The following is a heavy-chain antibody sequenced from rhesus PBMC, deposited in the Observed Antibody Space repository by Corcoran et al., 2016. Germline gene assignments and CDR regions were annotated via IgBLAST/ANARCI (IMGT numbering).Heavy chain of an antibody. CDR3: ARQPIGGTKRFDD. CDR1: GGSISDSYY. D-gene: IGHD1-20*01. Sequence: QVQLQESGPGLVKPSETLSRTCTVSGGSISDSYYWSWIRQPAGKGLEWMGRIDGRGGTTNYNPSRKSRVTSSRDTSKNQFSLKLRSVTAADTAVYYGARQPIGGTKRFDDGGQGVLVTVSA. V-gene: IGHV4-143*01. CDR2: IDGRGGTT. J-gene: IGHJ4*01.